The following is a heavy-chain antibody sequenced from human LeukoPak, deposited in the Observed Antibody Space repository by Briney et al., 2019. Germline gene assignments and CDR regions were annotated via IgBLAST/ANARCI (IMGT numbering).Heavy chain of an antibody. CDR3: TSLVGSPTY. CDR1: GFNFQYAW. D-gene: IGHD4-23*01. Sequence: PGGSLRLSCAGSGFNFQYAWMTWVRQAPGKGPEWVGRIKSKRDGKTTDYTTLVKSRFSISRDDSKNTVYLQMNSLRTEDTAVYYCTSLVGSPTYWGQGNLVAVSS. V-gene: IGHV3-15*01. J-gene: IGHJ4*02. CDR2: IKSKRDGKTT.